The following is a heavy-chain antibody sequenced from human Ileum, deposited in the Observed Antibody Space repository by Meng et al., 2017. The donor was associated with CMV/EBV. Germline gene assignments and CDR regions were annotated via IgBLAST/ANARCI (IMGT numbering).Heavy chain of an antibody. V-gene: IGHV1-3*04. CDR3: AMKAAFDTSGYWMLHVAFHH. CDR1: FTSYA. CDR2: VDTGTGNT. Sequence: FTSYAMHWVRQAPGQSLEYMGRVDTGTGNTKFSQKFQGRIAITRDTSATTAYMELRSLRSEDTAMYYCAMKAAFDTSGYWMLHVAFHHWGQGTLVTVSS. J-gene: IGHJ1*01. D-gene: IGHD3-22*01.